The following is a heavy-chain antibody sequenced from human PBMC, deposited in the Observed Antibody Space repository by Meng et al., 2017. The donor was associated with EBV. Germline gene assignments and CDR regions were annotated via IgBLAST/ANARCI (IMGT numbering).Heavy chain of an antibody. V-gene: IGHV1-3*01. CDR2: INVGVGYT. CDR1: GYAYSSYI. D-gene: IGHD2-21*01. Sequence: QDAQSGVGVKYPVGYGNVFCKASGYAYSSYIVRWVSQAPGKRFEWMGWINVGVGYTKYSQKFQGRVTISSDTSATTGYMELSSLRSEDTAVYYCVRGPPVGVPGPGDYWGQGTLVTVSS. CDR3: VRGPPVGVPGPGDY. J-gene: IGHJ4*02.